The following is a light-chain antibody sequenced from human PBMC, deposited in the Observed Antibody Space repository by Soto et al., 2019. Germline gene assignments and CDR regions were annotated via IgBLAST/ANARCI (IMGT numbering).Light chain of an antibody. J-gene: IGKJ5*01. CDR1: QDISNY. CDR2: DAS. Sequence: IRMTQSPSSLSASLGYRVTITCQASQDISNYLNWYQQKPGKAPKLLIYDASNLETGVPSRFSGSGSGTDFTFTISSLQPEDIATYYCQQYDNPSITFGQGTRLEIK. V-gene: IGKV1-33*01. CDR3: QQYDNPSIT.